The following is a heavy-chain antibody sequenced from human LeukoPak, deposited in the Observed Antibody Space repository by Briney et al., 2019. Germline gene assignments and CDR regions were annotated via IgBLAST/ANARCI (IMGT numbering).Heavy chain of an antibody. Sequence: GASVKVSCKASGYTFTSYYMHWVRQAPGQGLEWMGIINPSGGSTSYAQKFQGRVTMTRDTSISTAYMELSRLRSDDTAVYYCARDIVVVPAAGDYYYGMDVWGQGTTVTVSS. CDR3: ARDIVVVPAAGDYYYGMDV. V-gene: IGHV1-46*01. CDR2: INPSGGST. CDR1: GYTFTSYY. J-gene: IGHJ6*02. D-gene: IGHD2-2*01.